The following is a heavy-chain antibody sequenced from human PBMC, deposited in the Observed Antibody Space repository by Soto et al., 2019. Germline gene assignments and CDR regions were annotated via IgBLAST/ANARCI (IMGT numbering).Heavy chain of an antibody. CDR3: AREAAGILNWFDP. CDR2: IYYSGST. Sequence: QVQLPESGPGLVKPSQTLSLTCTVSGGSISSGGYYWSWIRQHPGKGLEWIGYIYYSGSTYYNPSLKSRVTISVATSKNQFSLKLSSVTAADTAVYYCAREAAGILNWFDPWGQGTLVTVSS. V-gene: IGHV4-31*03. J-gene: IGHJ5*02. CDR1: GGSISSGGYY. D-gene: IGHD6-25*01.